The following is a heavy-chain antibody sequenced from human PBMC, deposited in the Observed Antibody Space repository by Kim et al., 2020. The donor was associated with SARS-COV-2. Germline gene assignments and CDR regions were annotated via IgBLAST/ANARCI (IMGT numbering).Heavy chain of an antibody. V-gene: IGHV1-69*04. CDR2: ISPFLDKT. J-gene: IGHJ5*01. CDR1: GYTFSLYP. Sequence: SVKVSCKASGYTFSLYPISWVRQAPGQGLEWMGRISPFLDKTNYTQKLQGRVTITTDKSTSTVYMELTSLRFEDSALYYCAREDVPNNVGGREGSFD. D-gene: IGHD1-26*01. CDR3: AREDVPNNVGGREGSFD.